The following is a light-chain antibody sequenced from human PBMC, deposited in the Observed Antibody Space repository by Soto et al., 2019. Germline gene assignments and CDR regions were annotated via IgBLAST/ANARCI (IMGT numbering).Light chain of an antibody. CDR3: QHSGSSRT. J-gene: IGKJ1*01. CDR1: QSVSSSY. V-gene: IGKV3-20*01. Sequence: DIVLTESPGTLSLSPGERAALSCRARQSVSSSYLAGYQQKRVQDQRLLIYGAASRDTGIPDRFSGSGSGTDFNLTISRLEQEDFAVYYSQHSGSSRTFGQGTKVEIK. CDR2: GAA.